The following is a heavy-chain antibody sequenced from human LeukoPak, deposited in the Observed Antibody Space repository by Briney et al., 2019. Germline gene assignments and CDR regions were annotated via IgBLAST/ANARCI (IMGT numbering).Heavy chain of an antibody. J-gene: IGHJ6*03. D-gene: IGHD3-10*01. CDR1: GGSFSGYY. CDR2: INHSGST. V-gene: IGHV4-34*01. Sequence: SETLSLTCAVYGGSFSGYYWSWIRQPPGKGLEWIGEINHSGSTNYNPSLKSRVTISVDTSKNQFSLKLSSVTAADTAVYYCASIDYGSGPYYMDVWGKGTTVTISS. CDR3: ASIDYGSGPYYMDV.